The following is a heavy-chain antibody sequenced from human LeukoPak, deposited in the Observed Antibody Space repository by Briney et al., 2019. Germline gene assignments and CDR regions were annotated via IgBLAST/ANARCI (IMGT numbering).Heavy chain of an antibody. Sequence: SETLSLTCTVSGGSISSYYWNWIRQPPGKGLEWIGYIYYGGSTNYNPSLKSRITISVDTSKNHFSLKLSSVTAADTAVYYCARDSGETEDYWGQGTLVTVSS. CDR2: IYYGGST. J-gene: IGHJ4*02. V-gene: IGHV4-59*01. CDR3: ARDSGETEDY. D-gene: IGHD1-1*01. CDR1: GGSISSYY.